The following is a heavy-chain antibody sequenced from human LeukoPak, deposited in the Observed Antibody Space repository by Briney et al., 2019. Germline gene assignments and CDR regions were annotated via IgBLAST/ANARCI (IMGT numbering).Heavy chain of an antibody. D-gene: IGHD1-26*01. CDR3: ARDWELGY. V-gene: IGHV5-51*01. Sequence: GESLKISCEASGYSFTGYYIGWVRQMPGKGLEWMGIIYPGDSDTRYSPSFQGQVTISADKSISTAYLQWSSLKASDTAIYYCARDWELGYWGQGTMVTVSS. CDR1: GYSFTGYY. CDR2: IYPGDSDT. J-gene: IGHJ4*02.